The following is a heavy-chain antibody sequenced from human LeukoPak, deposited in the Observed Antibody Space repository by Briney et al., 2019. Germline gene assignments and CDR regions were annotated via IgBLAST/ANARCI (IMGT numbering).Heavy chain of an antibody. CDR2: ISGSGAST. D-gene: IGHD3-9*01. CDR1: GSTFSIYA. CDR3: ARGLDTVDISTGFDS. Sequence: GGSLRLSCAASGSTFSIYAMSWVRQAPGKGLEWVSAISGSGASTYYADSVRGRFTISRDNSKNTLYLQMNSLRADDTAIYYCARGLDTVDISTGFDSWGQGTLVTVSS. J-gene: IGHJ4*02. V-gene: IGHV3-23*01.